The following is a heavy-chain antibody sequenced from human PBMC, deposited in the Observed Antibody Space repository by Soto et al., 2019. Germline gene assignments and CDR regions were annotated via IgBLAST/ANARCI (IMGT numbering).Heavy chain of an antibody. V-gene: IGHV3-74*01. CDR1: GFTFSSYW. CDR2: IRSDGSSI. CDR3: ARYRGSYYFDY. J-gene: IGHJ4*02. Sequence: EVQLVESGGGLVQPGGSLRLSCAASGFTFSSYWMYWVRQAPGKGLVWVSRIRSDGSSISYADSVKGRFTISRENAMSTLYLQMNSLRAEDTAVYYWARYRGSYYFDYWGQGSLVTVSS. D-gene: IGHD3-10*01.